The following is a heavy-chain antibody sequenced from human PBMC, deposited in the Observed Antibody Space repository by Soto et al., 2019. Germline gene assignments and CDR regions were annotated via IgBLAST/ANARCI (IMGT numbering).Heavy chain of an antibody. J-gene: IGHJ4*02. D-gene: IGHD4-17*01. Sequence: GGSLRLSCAASGFTFSSYAMSWVRQAPGKGLEWVSGISGSGITTYYADSVKGRFTISRDNSKNTLYLQMNSLGAEDTAVYYCANRGDYGNSDYWGQGTLVTVSS. CDR1: GFTFSSYA. CDR2: ISGSGITT. CDR3: ANRGDYGNSDY. V-gene: IGHV3-23*01.